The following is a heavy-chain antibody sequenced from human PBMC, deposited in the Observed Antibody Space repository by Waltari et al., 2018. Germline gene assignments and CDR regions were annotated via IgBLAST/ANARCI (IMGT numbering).Heavy chain of an antibody. D-gene: IGHD2-15*01. CDR3: ASGNTVVAPYFDY. J-gene: IGHJ4*02. CDR2: IYYSGST. Sequence: QLQLQESGPGLVKPSETLSLTCTVSGGSISSSSYYWGWIRQPPGKGLEWIGSIYYSGSTSYNPSLKCRVTISVDTSNNQFSLKLSSVTAADTAVYYCASGNTVVAPYFDYWGQGTLVTVSS. V-gene: IGHV4-39*01. CDR1: GGSISSSSYY.